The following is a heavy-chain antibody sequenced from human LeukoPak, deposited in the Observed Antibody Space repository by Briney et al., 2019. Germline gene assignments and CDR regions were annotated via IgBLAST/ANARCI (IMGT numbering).Heavy chain of an antibody. CDR1: GFTFSSYD. CDR2: IGTAGDT. J-gene: IGHJ4*02. CDR3: ASSHPDSSGYYYFD. Sequence: PGGSLRLSCAASGFTFSSYDMHWVRQATGKGLEWVSAIGTAGDTYYPGSVKGRFTISRENAKNSLYLQMNSLRAGDTAVYYCASSHPDSSGYYYFDWGQGTLVTVSS. V-gene: IGHV3-13*01. D-gene: IGHD3-22*01.